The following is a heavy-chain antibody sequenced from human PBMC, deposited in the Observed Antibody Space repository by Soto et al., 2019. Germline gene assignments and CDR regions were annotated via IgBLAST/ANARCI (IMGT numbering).Heavy chain of an antibody. J-gene: IGHJ6*02. V-gene: IGHV1-2*06. D-gene: IGHD1-26*01. CDR1: GYTFTGYC. CDR2: INPNSGGT. Sequence: GASVKVSCKASGYTFTGYCMHWVRQAPGQGLEWMGRINPNSGGTNYAQKFQGRVTKTRDTSISTAYMELSRLRSDDTAVYYCARDRVGATPYYGMDVWGQGTTVTVSS. CDR3: ARDRVGATPYYGMDV.